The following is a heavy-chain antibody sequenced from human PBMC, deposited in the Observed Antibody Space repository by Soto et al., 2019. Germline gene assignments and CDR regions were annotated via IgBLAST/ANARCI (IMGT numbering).Heavy chain of an antibody. D-gene: IGHD5-12*01. Sequence: SETLSLTCTVSGGSISSGGYYWSWIRQHPEKGLEWIGYIYYSGSTYYNPSLKSRVTISVDTSKNQFSLKLSSVTAADTAVYYCARSLDRDGYNYWFDPWGQGTLVTVSS. V-gene: IGHV4-31*03. CDR3: ARSLDRDGYNYWFDP. CDR2: IYYSGST. J-gene: IGHJ5*02. CDR1: GGSISSGGYY.